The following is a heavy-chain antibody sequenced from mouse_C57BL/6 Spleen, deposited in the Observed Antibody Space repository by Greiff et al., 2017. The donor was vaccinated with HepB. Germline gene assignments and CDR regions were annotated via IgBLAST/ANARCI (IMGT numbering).Heavy chain of an antibody. D-gene: IGHD1-1*01. CDR3: ARADYYGSSSDWFAY. CDR1: GYTFTDHT. J-gene: IGHJ3*01. Sequence: QVQLQQSDAELVKPGASVKISCKVSGYTFTDHTIHWMKQRPEQGLEWIGYIYPRDGSTKYNEKFKGKATLTADKSSSTAYMQLNSLTSEDSAVYFCARADYYGSSSDWFAYWGQGTLVTVSA. V-gene: IGHV1-78*01. CDR2: IYPRDGST.